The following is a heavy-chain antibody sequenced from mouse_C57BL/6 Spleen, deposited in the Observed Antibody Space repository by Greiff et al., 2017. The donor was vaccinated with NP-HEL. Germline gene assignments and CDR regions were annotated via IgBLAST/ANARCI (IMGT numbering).Heavy chain of an antibody. CDR3: TTGYDYDVKGY. CDR2: IDPENGDT. CDR1: GFNIKDDY. V-gene: IGHV14-4*01. J-gene: IGHJ2*01. D-gene: IGHD2-4*01. Sequence: EVQLVESGAELVRPGASVKLSCTASGFNIKDDYMHWVKQRPEQGLEWIGWIDPENGDTEYASKFQGKATITADTSSNTAYLQLSSLTSEDTAVYYCTTGYDYDVKGYWGQGTTLTVSS.